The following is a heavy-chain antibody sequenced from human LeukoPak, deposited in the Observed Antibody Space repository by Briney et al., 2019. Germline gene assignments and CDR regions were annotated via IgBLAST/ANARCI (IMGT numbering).Heavy chain of an antibody. V-gene: IGHV4-38-2*01. Sequence: GSLRLSCAASGFTFSSYSMNWIRQPPGKGLEWIGSIYHSGSTYYNPSLKSRVTISVDTSKNQFSLKLSSVTAADTAVYYCASALISCCYFDYWGQGTLVTVSS. CDR2: IYHSGST. CDR3: ASALISCCYFDY. CDR1: GFTFSSYS. D-gene: IGHD2-21*01. J-gene: IGHJ4*02.